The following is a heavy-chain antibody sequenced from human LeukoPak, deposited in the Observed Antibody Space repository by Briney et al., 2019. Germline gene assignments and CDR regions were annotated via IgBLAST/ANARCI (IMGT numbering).Heavy chain of an antibody. CDR1: GGSISSHSYY. D-gene: IGHD1-1*01. Sequence: SETLSLTCTVSGGSISSHSYYWGWIRQPPGKGLEWIGSIYHSGSPYYNPSLKSRVTISVDTSKNHFSLKLSSVTAADTAVYYCARGNWNDVVGYYFDYWGQGTLVTVSS. V-gene: IGHV4-39*02. CDR2: IYHSGSP. CDR3: ARGNWNDVVGYYFDY. J-gene: IGHJ4*02.